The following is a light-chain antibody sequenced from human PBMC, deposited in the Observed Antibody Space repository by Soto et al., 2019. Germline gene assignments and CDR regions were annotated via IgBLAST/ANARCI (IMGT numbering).Light chain of an antibody. Sequence: EIVLTQSPGTLSLSPGERATLSCRASQSVSSSYLAWYQQKSGQAPRLLIYGASSRATGIPDRFSGTGSETDFTLTINRLEPEDFAVYYCQQYENSPITFGQGTRLEIK. CDR2: GAS. J-gene: IGKJ5*01. V-gene: IGKV3-20*01. CDR3: QQYENSPIT. CDR1: QSVSSSY.